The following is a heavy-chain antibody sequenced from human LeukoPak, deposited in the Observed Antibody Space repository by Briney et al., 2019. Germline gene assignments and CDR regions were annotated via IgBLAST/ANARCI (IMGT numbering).Heavy chain of an antibody. J-gene: IGHJ4*02. CDR1: GFTFSSYW. CDR3: ALNYYDSSGPGPYFDY. V-gene: IGHV3-7*01. Sequence: PGGSLRLSCAASGFTFSSYWMSWVRQAPGKGLEWVANIKQDGSEKYYVDSVKGRFTISRDNAKNSLYLQMNSLGAEDTAVYYCALNYYDSSGPGPYFDYWGQGTLVTVSS. CDR2: IKQDGSEK. D-gene: IGHD3-22*01.